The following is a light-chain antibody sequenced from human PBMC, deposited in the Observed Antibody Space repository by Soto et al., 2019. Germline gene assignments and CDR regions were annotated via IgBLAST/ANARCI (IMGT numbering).Light chain of an antibody. CDR2: GNS. CDR3: QSYDNSLSAQVV. J-gene: IGLJ2*01. V-gene: IGLV1-40*01. CDR1: SSNIGAGYD. Sequence: QPVLTQPPSVSGAPGQRVTISCTGSSSNIGAGYDVHWYQQLPGTAPKLLIYGNSNRPSGVPDRFSGSKSGTSASLAITGLQAEDEADYYCQSYDNSLSAQVVFGGGTKLTVL.